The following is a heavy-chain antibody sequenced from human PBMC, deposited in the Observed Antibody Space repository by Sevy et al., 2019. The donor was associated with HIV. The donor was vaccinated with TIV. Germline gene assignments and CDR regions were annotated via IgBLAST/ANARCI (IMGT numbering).Heavy chain of an antibody. D-gene: IGHD6-13*01. V-gene: IGHV4-59*01. Sequence: SETLSLTCTVSGGSISSYYWSWIQQPPGKGLEWIGYIYYSGSTNYNPSLKSRVTISVDTSKNQFSLKLSSVTAADTAVYYCARVIAAANYYYYMDVWGKGTTVTVSS. CDR3: ARVIAAANYYYYMDV. CDR2: IYYSGST. J-gene: IGHJ6*03. CDR1: GGSISSYY.